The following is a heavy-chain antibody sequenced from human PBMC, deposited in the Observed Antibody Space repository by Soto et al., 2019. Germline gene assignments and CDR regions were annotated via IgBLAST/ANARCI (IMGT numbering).Heavy chain of an antibody. CDR2: IYYSGST. CDR3: ARELRFGEDYYGMDV. V-gene: IGHV4-31*03. Sequence: QVQLQESGPGLVKPSQTLSLTCTVSGGSISSGGYYWSWIRQHPGKGLEWIGYIYYSGSTYYNPSLKSRVTISVVTTKNQFALKMSSVTASDTGVYYCARELRFGEDYYGMDVWGQGTTVTISS. D-gene: IGHD3-10*01. CDR1: GGSISSGGYY. J-gene: IGHJ6*02.